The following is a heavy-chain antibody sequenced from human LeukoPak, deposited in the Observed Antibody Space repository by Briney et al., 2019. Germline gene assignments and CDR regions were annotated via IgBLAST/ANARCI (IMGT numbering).Heavy chain of an antibody. CDR2: IKQDGSEK. V-gene: IGHV3-7*01. D-gene: IGHD4-23*01. CDR1: GFTFSNYW. Sequence: GGSLRLSCAASGFTFSNYWVTWVRQAPGKGLEWVANIKQDGSEKYYVDSVKGRFTISRDNTRNSLYLQMNSLRDEDTAVYYCAVEWELRTFDYWGQGTLVTVSS. CDR3: AVEWELRTFDY. J-gene: IGHJ4*02.